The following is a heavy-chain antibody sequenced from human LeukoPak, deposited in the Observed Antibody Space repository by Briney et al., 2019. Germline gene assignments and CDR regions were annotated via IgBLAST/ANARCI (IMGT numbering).Heavy chain of an antibody. J-gene: IGHJ6*03. V-gene: IGHV3-21*01. CDR2: INSGSTYM. D-gene: IGHD1-1*01. CDR3: ARVEATTGRNYHYYYMDV. Sequence: GGSLRLSCGASGFYFSGYSMNWVRQAPGKGLEWVSSINSGSTYMYYADSVKGRFTISRDNAKNSLHLHMDSLRAEDTAVYFCARVEATTGRNYHYYYMDVWGKGTTVIVSS. CDR1: GFYFSGYS.